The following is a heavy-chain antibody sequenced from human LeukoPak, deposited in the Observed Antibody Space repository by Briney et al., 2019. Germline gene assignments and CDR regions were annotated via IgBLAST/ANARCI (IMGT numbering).Heavy chain of an antibody. J-gene: IGHJ5*02. CDR2: INHSGST. CDR3: ARGRGGGAARLLYREGWFDP. D-gene: IGHD6-6*01. CDR1: GGSFSGYY. V-gene: IGHV4-34*01. Sequence: SETLSLTCAVYGGSFSGYYWSWIRQPPGKGLEWIGEINHSGSTNYNPSLKSRVTISVDTSKNQFSLKLSSVTAADTAVYYCARGRGGGAARLLYREGWFDPWGQGTLVTVSS.